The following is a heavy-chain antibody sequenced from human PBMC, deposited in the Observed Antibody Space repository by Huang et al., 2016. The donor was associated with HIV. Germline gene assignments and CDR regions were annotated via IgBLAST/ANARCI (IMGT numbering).Heavy chain of an antibody. CDR1: SGSINSDGHY. Sequence: QVQLQESGPGLVKPSQTLTLTCSVSSGSINSDGHYWSWRRQPPGKGLGWIGDIYYSGSTDYNPSLESRVTISVDTSKNQFSLKLSSVTAAVTAVYYCASGAPISMVRAPPGVFDPWGQGTLVTVSS. CDR3: ASGAPISMVRAPPGVFDP. D-gene: IGHD3-10*01. V-gene: IGHV4-30-4*08. J-gene: IGHJ5*02. CDR2: IYYSGST.